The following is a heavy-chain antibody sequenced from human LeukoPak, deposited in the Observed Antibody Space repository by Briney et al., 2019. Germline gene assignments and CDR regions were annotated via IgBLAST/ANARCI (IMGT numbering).Heavy chain of an antibody. CDR2: SKIDGSST. Sequence: GGSLRLSCAVSGFTSSGDWMHWVRQAPGKGLVWVSGSKIDGSSTSYADSEQGRFTIPRDNDKNTMYLQMHSLRAEDTAVYYGARELPRIGGQTDSSDIWGQGTMVTVS. CDR1: GFTSSGDW. J-gene: IGHJ3*02. D-gene: IGHD3-16*01. CDR3: ARELPRIGGQTDSSDI. V-gene: IGHV3-74*01.